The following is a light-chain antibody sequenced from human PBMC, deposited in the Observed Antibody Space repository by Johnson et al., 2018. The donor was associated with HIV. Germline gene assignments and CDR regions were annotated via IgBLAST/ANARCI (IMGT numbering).Light chain of an antibody. CDR2: ENN. J-gene: IGLJ1*01. CDR1: SSNIGNNY. V-gene: IGLV1-51*02. CDR3: GTWASSLSAHNYV. Sequence: QSVLTQPPSVSAAPGQKVTISCSGSSSNIGNNYVSWYQQLPGTAPKLLIYENNKRPSGIPDRFSGSKSGTSATLGITGLQTGDEADYYCGTWASSLSAHNYVFGTGTKVTVL.